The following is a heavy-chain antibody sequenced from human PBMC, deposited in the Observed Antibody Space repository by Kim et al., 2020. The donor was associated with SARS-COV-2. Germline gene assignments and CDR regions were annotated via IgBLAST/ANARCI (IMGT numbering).Heavy chain of an antibody. CDR3: ARGVDIVATGGEEDYYYYYGMDV. CDR1: GGSFSGYY. V-gene: IGHV4-34*01. CDR2: INHSGST. D-gene: IGHD5-12*01. Sequence: SETLSLTCAVYGGSFSGYYWSWIRQPPGKGLEWIGEINHSGSTNYNPSLKSRVTISVDTSKNQFSLKLSSVTAADTAVYYCARGVDIVATGGEEDYYYYYGMDVWGQGTTVTVSS. J-gene: IGHJ6*02.